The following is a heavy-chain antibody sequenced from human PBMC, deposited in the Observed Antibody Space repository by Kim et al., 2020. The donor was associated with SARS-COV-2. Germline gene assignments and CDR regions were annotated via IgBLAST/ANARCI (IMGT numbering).Heavy chain of an antibody. V-gene: IGHV3-23*01. D-gene: IGHD6-6*01. J-gene: IGHJ6*02. Sequence: ADSVKGRLTISRDNSKNTLYLRMGSLRADDTAIYYCAKALTSLYFNGMDVWGQGTTVTVFS. CDR3: AKALTSLYFNGMDV.